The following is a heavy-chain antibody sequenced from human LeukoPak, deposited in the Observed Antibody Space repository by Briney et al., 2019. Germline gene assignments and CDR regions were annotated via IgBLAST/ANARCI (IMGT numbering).Heavy chain of an antibody. CDR1: GDTLTNYG. V-gene: IGHV1-18*01. Sequence: GASVSVSCKASGDTLTNYGITWVRQAPGQGLEWMGWISGYNGNTIYAKKLQGRVTMTTDTSTNTAYLELRSLRADDTAVFYCASWSRLAAAGRVFDYWGQGTLVTVS. CDR3: ASWSRLAAAGRVFDY. J-gene: IGHJ4*02. CDR2: ISGYNGNT. D-gene: IGHD6-13*01.